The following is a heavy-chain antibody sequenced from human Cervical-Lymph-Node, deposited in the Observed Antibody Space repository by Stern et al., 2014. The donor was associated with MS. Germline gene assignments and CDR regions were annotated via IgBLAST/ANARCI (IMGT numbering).Heavy chain of an antibody. CDR1: GYSFSNYW. V-gene: IGHV5-51*03. Sequence: DVQLVESGTEVKKPGESLKLSCKGSGYSFSNYWIGWVRQAPGKGLEWIGIIYPGASDTSYSASLQGPFTISSDKSHDTVYLQWSSLKAADTAIYYCTTAPPRGYTYGNFDYWGQGTLVTVSS. CDR3: TTAPPRGYTYGNFDY. D-gene: IGHD5-18*01. J-gene: IGHJ4*02. CDR2: IYPGASDT.